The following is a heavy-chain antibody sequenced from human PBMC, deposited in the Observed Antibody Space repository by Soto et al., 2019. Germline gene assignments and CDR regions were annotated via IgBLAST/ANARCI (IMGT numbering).Heavy chain of an antibody. V-gene: IGHV3-23*01. J-gene: IGHJ6*03. CDR3: AKGPISYYDILTGYYTAFSDYYMDV. D-gene: IGHD3-9*01. CDR1: GFTFSSYA. CDR2: ISGSGGST. Sequence: GGSLRLSCAASGFTFSSYAMSWVRQAPGKGLEWVSAISGSGGSTYYADSVKGRFTISRDNSKNTLYLQMNSLRAEDTAVYYCAKGPISYYDILTGYYTAFSDYYMDVWGKGTMVTVSS.